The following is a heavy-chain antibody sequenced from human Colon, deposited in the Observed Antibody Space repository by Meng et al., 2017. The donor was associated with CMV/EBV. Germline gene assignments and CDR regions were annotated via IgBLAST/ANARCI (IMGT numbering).Heavy chain of an antibody. Sequence: SGYSFTSNAKNWVRQAPGQGLEWMGWINTNTGIAIYAQGFTGRFVFSSDTSVSTAYLQINNLKPEDTGVYYCARDIAGDYYMNWFDPWGQGTLVTVSS. CDR2: INTNTGIA. V-gene: IGHV7-4-1*02. CDR3: ARDIAGDYYMNWFDP. J-gene: IGHJ5*02. CDR1: GYSFTSNA. D-gene: IGHD4-17*01.